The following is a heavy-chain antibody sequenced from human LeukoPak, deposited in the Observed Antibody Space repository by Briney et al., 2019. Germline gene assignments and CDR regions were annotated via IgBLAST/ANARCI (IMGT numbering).Heavy chain of an antibody. CDR3: ARDQYDYGDVGYFDY. CDR2: ISSSSSTI. D-gene: IGHD4-17*01. CDR1: GFTVSSNY. J-gene: IGHJ4*02. V-gene: IGHV3-48*01. Sequence: GGSLRLSCAASGFTVSSNYMSWVRQAPGKGLEWVSHISSSSSTIYYADSVKGRFTISRDNAKNSLYLQMNSLRAEDAAVYYCARDQYDYGDVGYFDYWGQGTLVTVSS.